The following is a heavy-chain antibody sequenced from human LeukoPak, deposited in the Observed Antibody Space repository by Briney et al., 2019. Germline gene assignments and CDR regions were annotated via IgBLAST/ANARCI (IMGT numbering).Heavy chain of an antibody. J-gene: IGHJ4*02. Sequence: PSDTLSLTCTVSGGSISSSSYYWGWIRQPPGKGLEWIGSIYYSGSTYYNPSLKSRVTISVDTSKNQFSLKLSSVTAADTAVYYCARHGDGDYPLDYWGQGTLVTVSS. CDR2: IYYSGST. V-gene: IGHV4-39*01. CDR3: ARHGDGDYPLDY. CDR1: GGSISSSSYY. D-gene: IGHD4-17*01.